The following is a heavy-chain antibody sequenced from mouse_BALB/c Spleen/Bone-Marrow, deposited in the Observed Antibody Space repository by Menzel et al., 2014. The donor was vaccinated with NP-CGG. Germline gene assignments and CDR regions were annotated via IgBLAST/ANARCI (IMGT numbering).Heavy chain of an antibody. D-gene: IGHD1-1*01. CDR3: ARVYGWYFDV. V-gene: IGHV5-6-3*01. Sequence: EVKLEESGGGLVQPGESLKLSCVASGFTFSSYGMSWVRQTPDKRLELVATTNNNGGSTYYPDSVKGQFTISRDNAKNTLYLQMSSLKSEDTAMYYCARVYGWYFDVWGAGTTVTVSS. J-gene: IGHJ1*01. CDR2: TNNNGGST. CDR1: GFTFSSYG.